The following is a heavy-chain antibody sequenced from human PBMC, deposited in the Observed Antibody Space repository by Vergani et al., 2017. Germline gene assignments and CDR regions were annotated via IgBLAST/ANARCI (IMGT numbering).Heavy chain of an antibody. D-gene: IGHD3-3*01. Sequence: QVKLQESGPGLVKPSQTLSLTCTVSGGSISSGGYYWSWIRQHPGKGLEWIGYIYYSGSTYYNPSLKSRVTISVDTSKNQFSLKLSSVTAADTAVYYCARGLYDFWSGYTNWFDPWGQGTLVTVSS. V-gene: IGHV4-31*03. CDR3: ARGLYDFWSGYTNWFDP. J-gene: IGHJ5*02. CDR1: GGSISSGGYY. CDR2: IYYSGST.